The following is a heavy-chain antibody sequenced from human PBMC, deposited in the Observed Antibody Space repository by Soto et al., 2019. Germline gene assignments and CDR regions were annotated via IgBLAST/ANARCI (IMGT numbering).Heavy chain of an antibody. CDR3: ARRGHSSGLYYFDY. CDR1: GFTFSSYW. V-gene: IGHV3-74*01. CDR2: INSDGSST. Sequence: SLRLSCAASGFTFSSYWMHWVRQAPGKGLVWVSRINSDGSSTSYADSVKGRFTISRDNAKNTLYLQMNSLRAEDTAVYYCARRGHSSGLYYFDYWGQGTLVTVSS. D-gene: IGHD6-19*01. J-gene: IGHJ4*02.